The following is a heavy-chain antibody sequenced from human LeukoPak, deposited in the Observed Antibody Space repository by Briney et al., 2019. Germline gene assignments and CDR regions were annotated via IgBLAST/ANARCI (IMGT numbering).Heavy chain of an antibody. D-gene: IGHD2-15*01. V-gene: IGHV4-4*07. Sequence: KPSETLSLTCTVSGGSISSYYWSWIRQPAGKGLEWIGRIYTSGSTNYNPSLKSRVTMSVDTSKNQFSLKLSSVIAADTAVYYCARGTRYCSGGSCSHAFDIWGQGTMVTVSS. CDR3: ARGTRYCSGGSCSHAFDI. CDR1: GGSISSYY. CDR2: IYTSGST. J-gene: IGHJ3*02.